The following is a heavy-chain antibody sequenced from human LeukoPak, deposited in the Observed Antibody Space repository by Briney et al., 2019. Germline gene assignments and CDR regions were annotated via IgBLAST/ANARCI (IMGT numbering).Heavy chain of an antibody. Sequence: GRSLRLSCAASGFTFSSYGMHWVRQAPGKGLEWVAVIWYDGSNKYYADSVKGRFTISRDNSKNTLYLQMNSLRAEDTAVYYCGRDQLGDGYIIDYWGQGTPVTVSS. CDR3: GRDQLGDGYIIDY. CDR2: IWYDGSNK. J-gene: IGHJ4*02. D-gene: IGHD5-24*01. V-gene: IGHV3-33*01. CDR1: GFTFSSYG.